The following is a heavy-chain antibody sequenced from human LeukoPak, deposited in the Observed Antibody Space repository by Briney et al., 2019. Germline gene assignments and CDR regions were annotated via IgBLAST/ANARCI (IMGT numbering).Heavy chain of an antibody. CDR2: INHSGST. D-gene: IGHD4-11*01. J-gene: IGHJ6*02. CDR3: ARGPTLQTFYDMDV. V-gene: IGHV4-34*01. Sequence: SETPSLTCAVYGGSFSGYYWSWIRQPPGKGLEWIGEINHSGSTNYNPSLKSRVTISVDTSKNQFSLKLSSVTAADTAVYYCARGPTLQTFYDMDVWGQGTTVTVSS. CDR1: GGSFSGYY.